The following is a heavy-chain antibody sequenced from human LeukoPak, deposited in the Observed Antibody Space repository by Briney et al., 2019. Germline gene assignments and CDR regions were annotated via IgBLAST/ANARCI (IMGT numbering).Heavy chain of an antibody. D-gene: IGHD5-18*01. CDR2: IWYDGSNK. CDR1: GFTVSSNY. Sequence: PGGSLRLSCAASGFTVSSNYMSWVRQAPGKGLEWVAFIWYDGSNKYYADSVKGRFTISRDNSKNTLSLQMNSLRPEDTAVYYCAKAYSYGFDYWGQGTLVTVSS. J-gene: IGHJ4*02. V-gene: IGHV3-30*02. CDR3: AKAYSYGFDY.